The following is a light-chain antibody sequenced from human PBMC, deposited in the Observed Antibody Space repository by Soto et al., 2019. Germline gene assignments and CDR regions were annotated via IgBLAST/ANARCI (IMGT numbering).Light chain of an antibody. Sequence: QSVLTQPASVSGSPGQSIPISCTGTNSDVGGYNYVSWYQPHPGKAPELMIYEVSHRPSRVSNRFSGSKSDNTASLTISWLQAGDEADYFCSSYTSISTLYVFGTGTKVTVL. CDR2: EVS. CDR1: NSDVGGYNY. V-gene: IGLV2-14*01. J-gene: IGLJ1*01. CDR3: SSYTSISTLYV.